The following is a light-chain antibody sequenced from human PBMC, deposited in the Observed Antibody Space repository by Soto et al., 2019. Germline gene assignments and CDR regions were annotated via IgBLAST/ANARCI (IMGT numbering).Light chain of an antibody. CDR3: QQYGGSPRT. CDR2: GAS. CDR1: QSVSSSS. Sequence: EIVLTHFPDTLSLSPGERATLSCRASQSVSSSSLAWYQQKRGQAPRLLIHGASSRATGIPERFSGSGSGTDFTLTISRLEPEDFAVYYCQQYGGSPRTFGQGTKVEVK. J-gene: IGKJ1*01. V-gene: IGKV3-20*01.